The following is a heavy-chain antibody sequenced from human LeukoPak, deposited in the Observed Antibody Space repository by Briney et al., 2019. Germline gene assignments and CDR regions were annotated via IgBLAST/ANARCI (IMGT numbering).Heavy chain of an antibody. CDR2: INTNTGNP. Sequence: ASVKVSCKASGYTFTSYAMNWVRQAPGQGLEWMGWINTNTGNPTYAQGSTGRFVFSLDTFVSTAYLQISSLKAEDTAVYYYARFSLAEGKYYEAGAFDIWGQGTMVTVSS. V-gene: IGHV7-4-1*02. CDR1: GYTFTSYA. CDR3: ARFSLAEGKYYEAGAFDI. D-gene: IGHD1-26*01. J-gene: IGHJ3*02.